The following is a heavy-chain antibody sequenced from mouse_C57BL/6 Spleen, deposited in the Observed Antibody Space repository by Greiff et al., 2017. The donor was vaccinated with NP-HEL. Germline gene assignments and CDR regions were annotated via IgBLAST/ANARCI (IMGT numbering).Heavy chain of an antibody. CDR2: ISSGGSYT. CDR3: ATPLITTVVPFAY. V-gene: IGHV5-6*02. D-gene: IGHD1-1*01. J-gene: IGHJ3*01. Sequence: DVKLVESGGDLVKPGGSLKLSCAASGFTFSSYGMSWVRQTPDKRLEWVATISSGGSYTYYPDSVKGRFTISRDNAKNTLYLQMSSLKSEDTAMYYCATPLITTVVPFAYWGQGTLVTVSA. CDR1: GFTFSSYG.